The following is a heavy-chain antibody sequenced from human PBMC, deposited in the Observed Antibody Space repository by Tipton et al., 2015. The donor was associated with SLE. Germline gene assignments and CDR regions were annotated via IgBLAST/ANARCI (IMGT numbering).Heavy chain of an antibody. Sequence: QSGAEVKKPGASVKVSCKASGYTFTSYYMHWVRQAPGQGLEWMGIINPSGGSTSYAQKFQGRVTMTRDTSTSTVYMELSSLRSEDTALYYCARGSSLLWFRELSPRGGFDYWGQGTLVTVSS. CDR1: GYTFTSYY. CDR2: INPSGGST. D-gene: IGHD3-10*01. J-gene: IGHJ4*02. V-gene: IGHV1-46*01. CDR3: ARGSSLLWFRELSPRGGFDY.